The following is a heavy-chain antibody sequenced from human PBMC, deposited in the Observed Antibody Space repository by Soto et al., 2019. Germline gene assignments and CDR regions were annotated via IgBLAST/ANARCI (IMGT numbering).Heavy chain of an antibody. CDR3: ARDRPSPGVLYYYYGMDV. D-gene: IGHD6-6*01. CDR1: GYTFTSYG. V-gene: IGHV1-18*01. Sequence: QVQLVQSGAEVKKPGASVKVSCKASGYTFTSYGISWVRQAPGQGLEWMGWISAYNGNTNYAQKLQGRVTMTTDTSTSTAYMELRRLRSDDTAVYYCARDRPSPGVLYYYYGMDVWGQGTTVTVSS. J-gene: IGHJ6*02. CDR2: ISAYNGNT.